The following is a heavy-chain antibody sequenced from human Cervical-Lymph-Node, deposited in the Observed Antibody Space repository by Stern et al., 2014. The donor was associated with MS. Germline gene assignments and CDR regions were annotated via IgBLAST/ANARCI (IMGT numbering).Heavy chain of an antibody. J-gene: IGHJ4*02. D-gene: IGHD7-27*01. CDR1: GYTFTTYT. Sequence: QLVQSGAEVRKPGASVKVSCKASGYTFTTYTMHWVCQAPGQRLEWMGWINGGNGNTKYSQKFQGRVTITRDTSASTAYMELSSLRSEDTAVYYCARDGDGYYFDYWGQGTLVTVSS. CDR3: ARDGDGYYFDY. CDR2: INGGNGNT. V-gene: IGHV1-3*01.